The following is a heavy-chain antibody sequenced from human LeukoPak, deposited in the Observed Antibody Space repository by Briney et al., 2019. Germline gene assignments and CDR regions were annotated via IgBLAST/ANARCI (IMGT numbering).Heavy chain of an antibody. Sequence: SETLSLTCAVYGGSFSGYYWSWIRQPPGKGLEWIGNVYFSGRSYYNPSLESRVTISVDTSKNLFSLKLNSVTAADTAVYYCAREGILGARYGYHHYMDVWGKGTTVTVS. CDR1: GGSFSGYY. D-gene: IGHD1-26*01. CDR3: AREGILGARYGYHHYMDV. J-gene: IGHJ6*03. CDR2: VYFSGRS. V-gene: IGHV4-34*01.